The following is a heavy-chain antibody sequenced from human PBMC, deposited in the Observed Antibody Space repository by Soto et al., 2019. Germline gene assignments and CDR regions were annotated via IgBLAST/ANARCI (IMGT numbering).Heavy chain of an antibody. CDR1: GFRFSSYW. CDR3: AREGSRTFDI. D-gene: IGHD3-10*01. CDR2: IKQDGSQK. J-gene: IGHJ3*02. Sequence: GGSLRLSREASGFRFSSYWLSWVRQAPGKGLEWVANIKQDGSQKDYVDTVKGRFTISRDNAQNSLYLQMNSLRAEDTAVYYCAREGSRTFDIWGQGTKVTVSS. V-gene: IGHV3-7*01.